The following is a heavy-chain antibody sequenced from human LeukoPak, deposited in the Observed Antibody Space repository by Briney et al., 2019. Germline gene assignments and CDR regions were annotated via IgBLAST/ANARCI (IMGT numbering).Heavy chain of an antibody. CDR3: TRLGVVTLDY. CDR1: GYTFTSYY. CDR2: IRSKANSYAT. Sequence: KVSCKASGYTFTSYYMHWVRQASGKGLEWVGRIRSKANSYATAYAASVKGRFTISRDDSKNTAYLQMNSLKTEDTAVYYCTRLGVVTLDYWGQGTLVTVSS. V-gene: IGHV3-73*01. D-gene: IGHD4-23*01. J-gene: IGHJ4*02.